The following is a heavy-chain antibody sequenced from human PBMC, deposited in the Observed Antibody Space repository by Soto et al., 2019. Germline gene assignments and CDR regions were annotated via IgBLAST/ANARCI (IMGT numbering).Heavy chain of an antibody. CDR3: ARGGGITMVRGVRLYYYYMDV. D-gene: IGHD3-10*01. CDR1: GFTFSSYA. V-gene: IGHV3-23*01. J-gene: IGHJ6*03. CDR2: ISGSGGST. Sequence: GGSLRLSCAASGFTFSSYAMSWVRQAPGKGLEWVSAISGSGGSTYYADSVKGRFTISRDNSKNTLYLQMNSLRAEDTAVYYCARGGGITMVRGVRLYYYYMDVWGKGTTVTVSS.